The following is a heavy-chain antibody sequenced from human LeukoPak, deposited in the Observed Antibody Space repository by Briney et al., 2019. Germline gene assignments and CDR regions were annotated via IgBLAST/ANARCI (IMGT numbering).Heavy chain of an antibody. CDR3: ARGGLDRQWLPLGWFDP. V-gene: IGHV3-21*01. CDR1: GFTFSSYS. CDR2: ISSSRNYI. D-gene: IGHD6-19*01. Sequence: GGSLRLSCAASGFTFSSYSMNWVRQAPGKGLEWVSSISSSRNYIYYADSVKGRFTISRDNAKNSLYLQMNSLRAEDTAVYYCARGGLDRQWLPLGWFDPWGQGTLVTVSS. J-gene: IGHJ5*02.